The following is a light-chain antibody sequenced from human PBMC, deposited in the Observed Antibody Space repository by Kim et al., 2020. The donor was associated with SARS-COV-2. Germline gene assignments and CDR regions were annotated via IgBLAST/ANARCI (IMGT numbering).Light chain of an antibody. CDR3: QQLHTYPVN. Sequence: IQLTQSPSSLSASVGDRVTITCRASHDISSYFAWYQQKPGKAPKLLLYAASTLQSGVPSRFSGSGSGTDFTLTINSLQPEDFATYYCQQLHTYPVNFGQGTRLEIK. J-gene: IGKJ5*01. V-gene: IGKV1-9*01. CDR2: AAS. CDR1: HDISSY.